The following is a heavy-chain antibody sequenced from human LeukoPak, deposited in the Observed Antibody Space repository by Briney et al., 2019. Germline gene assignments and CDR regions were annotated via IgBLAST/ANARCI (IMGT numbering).Heavy chain of an antibody. CDR3: AKDHYDSSGYYEKYFDY. CDR2: LRYDGSNK. D-gene: IGHD3-22*01. J-gene: IGHJ4*02. V-gene: IGHV3-30*02. CDR1: GFTFSSHG. Sequence: PGGSLRLSCAASGFTFSSHGMQWVRQAPGKGLEWVAFLRYDGSNKYYADSVKGRFTISRDNSKNTLYLQMNSLRAEDAAVYYCAKDHYDSSGYYEKYFDYWGQGTLVTVSS.